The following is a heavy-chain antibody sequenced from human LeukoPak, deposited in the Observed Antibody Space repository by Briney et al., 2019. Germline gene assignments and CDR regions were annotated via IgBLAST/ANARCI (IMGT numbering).Heavy chain of an antibody. D-gene: IGHD3-22*01. Sequence: GGSLRLSCAASGFTFSNCWMHWVCQAPGKGLEWVSRIESDGSRTRYADSVKGRFTISRDNAKNTLYLQMNSLRAEDTAVYYCARDTYYYNSSAFYHYYYGMDVWGQGTTVTVSS. V-gene: IGHV3-74*01. CDR1: GFTFSNCW. CDR2: IESDGSRT. J-gene: IGHJ6*02. CDR3: ARDTYYYNSSAFYHYYYGMDV.